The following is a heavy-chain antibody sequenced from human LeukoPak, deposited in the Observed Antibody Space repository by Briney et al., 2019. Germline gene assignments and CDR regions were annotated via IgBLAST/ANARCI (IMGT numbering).Heavy chain of an antibody. J-gene: IGHJ4*02. CDR2: INSDGSIT. CDR1: GFTFSSYW. CDR3: ARDGAFSLRFLEWLDY. Sequence: GSLRLSCAASGFTFSSYWMHWVRQAPGKGLVWVSRINSDGSITTYADSVRGRFTISRDNAKSTLYLQMNSLRAEDTAVYYCARDGAFSLRFLEWLDYWGQGNLVTVSS. D-gene: IGHD3-3*01. V-gene: IGHV3-74*01.